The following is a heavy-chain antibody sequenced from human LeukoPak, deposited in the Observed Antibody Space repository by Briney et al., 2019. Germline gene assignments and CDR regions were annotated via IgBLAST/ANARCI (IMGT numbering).Heavy chain of an antibody. V-gene: IGHV3-48*03. D-gene: IGHD2-21*02. J-gene: IGHJ4*02. CDR3: ARVSYCGGDCSTGSFDY. CDR2: ISSSGSTI. CDR1: GFTFSSYE. Sequence: GGSLRLSCAASGFTFSSYEMNWVRQAPGKGLEWVSYISSSGSTIYYADSVKGRFTIFRDNAKNSLYLQMNSLRAEDTAVYYCARVSYCGGDCSTGSFDYWGQGTLVTVSS.